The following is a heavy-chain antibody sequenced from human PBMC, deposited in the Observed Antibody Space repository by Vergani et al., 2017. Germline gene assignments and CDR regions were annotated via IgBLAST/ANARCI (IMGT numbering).Heavy chain of an antibody. CDR2: IIPILGTA. Sequence: QVQLVQSGAEVKKPGSSVKVSCKASGGTFSSYAISWVRQAPGQGLEWMGRIIPILGTANYAQKFQGRVTITADESTSTAYMELSSLRSEDTAVYYCAGESGYSSGWYGDYYYGMDVWGQGTTVTVSS. CDR3: AGESGYSSGWYGDYYYGMDV. D-gene: IGHD6-19*01. CDR1: GGTFSSYA. J-gene: IGHJ6*02. V-gene: IGHV1-69*11.